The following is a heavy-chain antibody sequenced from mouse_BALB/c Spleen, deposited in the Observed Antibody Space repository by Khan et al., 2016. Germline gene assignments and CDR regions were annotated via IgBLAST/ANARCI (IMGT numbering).Heavy chain of an antibody. V-gene: IGHV14-3*02. CDR1: GFNIKDTY. CDR2: IDPANGNT. D-gene: IGHD2-1*01. CDR3: ARIYYGGAY. Sequence: VQLQQSGADLVKPGASVKLSCTASGFNIKDTYIHWVKQRPEQALEWIGRIDPANGNTEYDPKFQGKATITADIASNTAYLQLSSLTSEDTAVYYCARIYYGGAYWGHGTLVTVSA. J-gene: IGHJ3*01.